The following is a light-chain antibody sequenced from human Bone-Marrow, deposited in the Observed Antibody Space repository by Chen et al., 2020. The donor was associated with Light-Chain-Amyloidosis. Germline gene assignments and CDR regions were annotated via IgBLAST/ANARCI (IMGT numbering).Light chain of an antibody. J-gene: IGKJ2*01. V-gene: IGKV2-30*02. CDR3: MQGSHWLHT. CDR1: QSLVHSDGIIY. CDR2: KVA. Sequence: DVVMTQSPLSLLVILGPPAAISCSSSQSLVHSDGIIYLNWLQQRPGRSPRRLIYKVANRDSGSADRFSGSGSDTDFTLRISRVEAEDVAIYYCMQGSHWLHTFGQGTKIEIK.